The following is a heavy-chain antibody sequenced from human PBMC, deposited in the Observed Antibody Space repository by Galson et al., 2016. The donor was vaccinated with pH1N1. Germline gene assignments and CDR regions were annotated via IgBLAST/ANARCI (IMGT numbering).Heavy chain of an antibody. J-gene: IGHJ5*02. CDR2: ITPTGGRT. D-gene: IGHD2-2*02. CDR1: GYTFMVYY. CDR3: ARAPYCSNATCYSVWFDP. Sequence: SVKVSCKASGYTFMVYYMHWVRQAPGQGLEWMGIITPTGGRTSYAQKFKDGVAMTSDTSTSTVYMELNSLRSEDTAVYYYARAPYCSNATCYSVWFDPWGQGTPVTVS. V-gene: IGHV1-46*01.